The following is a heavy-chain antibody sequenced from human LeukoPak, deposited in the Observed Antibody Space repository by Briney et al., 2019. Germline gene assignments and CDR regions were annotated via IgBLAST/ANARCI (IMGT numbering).Heavy chain of an antibody. CDR2: IRGKAYGETP. V-gene: IGHV3-71*01. Sequence: GGSLRLSCAASGFTFSSYSMNWVRQAPGQGLEWVGYIRGKAYGETPEYAASVKGRFTISRDNSKNTLYLQMNSLRAEYTAVYYCVRGSWFDPWGQGTLVTVSS. CDR3: VRGSWFDP. D-gene: IGHD2-15*01. CDR1: GFTFSSYS. J-gene: IGHJ5*02.